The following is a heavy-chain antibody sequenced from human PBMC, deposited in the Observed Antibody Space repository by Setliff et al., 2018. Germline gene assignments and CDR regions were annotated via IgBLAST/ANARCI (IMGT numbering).Heavy chain of an antibody. V-gene: IGHV1-69*13. CDR3: AREGVGFRFYYAYMDV. CDR1: GYTFSSYS. D-gene: IGHD3-10*01. CDR2: IIPIFGTA. Sequence: SVKVSCKASGYTFSSYSMHWVRQAPGQGLEWMGGIIPIFGTANYAQKFQGRVTITADESTSTAYMELSSLRAEDTAVYYCAREGVGFRFYYAYMDVWGKGTTVTVSS. J-gene: IGHJ6*03.